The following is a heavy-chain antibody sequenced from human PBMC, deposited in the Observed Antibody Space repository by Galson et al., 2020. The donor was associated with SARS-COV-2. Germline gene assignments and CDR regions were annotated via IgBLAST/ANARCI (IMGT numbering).Heavy chain of an antibody. Sequence: GESLKISCTGSGFAFTDYVLHWVRQAPGKGLECVAIINRKGDKIFYANSVKGRFIISRDNSNRILYLEMASLRVEDAAMYYCARSQNYDKDDYYRAYDSWGQGTLVTVSS. D-gene: IGHD3-16*01. V-gene: IGHV3-64*01. CDR2: INRKGDKI. CDR3: ARSQNYDKDDYYRAYDS. CDR1: GFAFTDYV. J-gene: IGHJ4*02.